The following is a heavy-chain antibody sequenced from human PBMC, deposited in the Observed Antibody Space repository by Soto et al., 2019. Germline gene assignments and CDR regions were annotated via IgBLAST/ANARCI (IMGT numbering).Heavy chain of an antibody. V-gene: IGHV4-39*01. CDR3: ARVVVAAGVFYFDY. J-gene: IGHJ4*02. CDR2: IYYSRTT. Sequence: SETLSLTCTVSGDSISSSSYYWGWIRQPPGKGLEWIGSIYYSRTTYLNPSLKSRVTISVDTSKNQVSLKLSSVTAADTAIYYCARVVVAAGVFYFDYWGQGTLVTVSS. D-gene: IGHD2-2*01. CDR1: GDSISSSSYY.